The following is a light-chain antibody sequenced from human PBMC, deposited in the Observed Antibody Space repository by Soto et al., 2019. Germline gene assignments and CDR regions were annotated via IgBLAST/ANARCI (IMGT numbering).Light chain of an antibody. Sequence: DIQMTQSPSSLSASVGDRVTITCRASQGIRDDLGWYQQKPGKAPKFLIYDASSLESGVPSRFSGSGSGTEFTLTISNLQPDDFATYFCQQYHNYPRTFGQGTKVDIK. CDR1: QGIRDD. CDR3: QQYHNYPRT. J-gene: IGKJ1*01. V-gene: IGKV1-17*02. CDR2: DAS.